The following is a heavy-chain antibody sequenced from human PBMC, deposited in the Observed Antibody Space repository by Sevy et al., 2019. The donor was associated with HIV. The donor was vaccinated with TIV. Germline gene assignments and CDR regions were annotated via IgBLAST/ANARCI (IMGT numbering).Heavy chain of an antibody. CDR2: IIPLFRTP. V-gene: IGHV1-69*13. CDR1: GGTFSSYA. CDR3: AREGERYDSRAAFDM. D-gene: IGHD3-22*01. J-gene: IGHJ3*02. Sequence: ASVKVSCKASGGTFSSYAISWVRQAPGKGLEWMGGIIPLFRTPNYAQKFQGRVTISADDSTTSTAYMELSSLRFEDTAVYYCAREGERYDSRAAFDMWGQGTMVTVSS.